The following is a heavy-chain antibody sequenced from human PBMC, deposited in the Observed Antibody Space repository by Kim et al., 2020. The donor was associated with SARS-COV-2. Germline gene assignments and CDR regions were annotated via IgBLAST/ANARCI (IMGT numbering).Heavy chain of an antibody. V-gene: IGHV5-51*01. J-gene: IGHJ4*02. D-gene: IGHD3-10*01. Sequence: GESLKISCKGSGYSFTSYWIGWVRQMPGKGLEWMGIIYPGDSDTRYSPSFQGQVTISADKSISTAYLQWSSLKASDTAMYYCARGVRDQYYYGSGSDYNAEYYFDYWAQGTLVTVSS. CDR2: IYPGDSDT. CDR1: GYSFTSYW. CDR3: ARGVRDQYYYGSGSDYNAEYYFDY.